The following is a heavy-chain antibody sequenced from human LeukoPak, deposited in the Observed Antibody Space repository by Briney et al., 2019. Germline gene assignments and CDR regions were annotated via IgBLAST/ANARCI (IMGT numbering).Heavy chain of an antibody. V-gene: IGHV3-48*04. CDR3: ARDLGHTGYDLYDY. CDR2: ISGSSSGSTSII. Sequence: GGSLRLSCEFSGIIFSTYAMNWVRQAPGKGLEGISYISGSSSGSTSIIHYADSVKGRFTISRDNAKNSLYLEMNSLRVEDTAVYYCARDLGHTGYDLYDYWGQGTLVTVSS. D-gene: IGHD5-12*01. J-gene: IGHJ4*02. CDR1: GIIFSTYA.